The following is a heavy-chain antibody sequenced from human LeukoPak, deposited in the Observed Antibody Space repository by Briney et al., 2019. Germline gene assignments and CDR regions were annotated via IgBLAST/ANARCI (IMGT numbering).Heavy chain of an antibody. CDR3: ARDWGCSSTSCYRVGNWFDP. V-gene: IGHV4-4*07. CDR2: IYTRGST. Sequence: SETLSLTCTLSSDSLRRYYGSCLPEPAGEGREGIGRIYTRGSTNYNASLKSRVTMSVDTSKNQFSLKLSSVTAADTAVYYCARDWGCSSTSCYRVGNWFDPWGQGTLVTVSS. D-gene: IGHD2-2*01. CDR1: SDSLRRYY. J-gene: IGHJ5*02.